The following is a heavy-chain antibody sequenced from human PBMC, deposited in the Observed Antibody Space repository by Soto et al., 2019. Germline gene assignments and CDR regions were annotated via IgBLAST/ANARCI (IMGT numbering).Heavy chain of an antibody. CDR2: ISAYNGNT. CDR1: GYTFTSYA. J-gene: IGHJ4*02. D-gene: IGHD3-10*01. Sequence: QVQLVQSGAEVKKPGASVKVSCKASGYTFTSYAISWVRQAPGQGLEWMGWISAYNGNTNYAQKLQGRVTMTTDTPRSTTYMELSVLYCADAAAYYWARSGGPAGYWGQGTLVTVSS. CDR3: ARSGGPAGY. V-gene: IGHV1-18*01.